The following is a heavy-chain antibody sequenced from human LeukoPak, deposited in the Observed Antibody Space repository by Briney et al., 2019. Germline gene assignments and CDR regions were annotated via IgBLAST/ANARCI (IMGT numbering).Heavy chain of an antibody. CDR2: IHSDGSGA. Sequence: GGSLRLSCAASGFTFSHYWMNWVRQAPGKGLECVSHIHSDGSGANYADSVKGRFTISRDNAKNTLYLQMNSLKTEDTAVYYCTTDPNPRGGDYEGYWGQGTLVTVSS. CDR1: GFTFSHYW. CDR3: TTDPNPRGGDYEGY. V-gene: IGHV3-74*01. J-gene: IGHJ4*02. D-gene: IGHD4-17*01.